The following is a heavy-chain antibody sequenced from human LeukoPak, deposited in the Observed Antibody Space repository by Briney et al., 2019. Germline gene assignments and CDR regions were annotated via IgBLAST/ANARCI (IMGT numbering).Heavy chain of an antibody. CDR3: ARDPGGPHTVKWDAFDT. D-gene: IGHD2-2*02. J-gene: IGHJ3*02. CDR2: IYSGGGT. V-gene: IGHV3-53*01. CDR1: GFTVSSNY. Sequence: PGGSLRLSCAASGFTVSSNYMSWVRQAPGKGLEWVSVIYSGGGTYYADSVKGRFTISRDNSKNTLYLQMNSLRAEDTAVYYCARDPGGPHTVKWDAFDTWGQGTMVTVSS.